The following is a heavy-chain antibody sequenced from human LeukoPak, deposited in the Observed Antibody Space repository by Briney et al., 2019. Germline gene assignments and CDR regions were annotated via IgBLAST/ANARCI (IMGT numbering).Heavy chain of an antibody. CDR2: IWYDGSDK. Sequence: GRSLRLSCAASGFTFSNYGMHWVRQAPGKGLEWLAVIWYDGSDKYYADSVKGRFTISRDNSKNTLYLQMNSLRAEDTAVYYCASSSWSQGFDYWGQGTLVTVSS. J-gene: IGHJ4*02. CDR3: ASSSWSQGFDY. V-gene: IGHV3-33*01. D-gene: IGHD6-13*01. CDR1: GFTFSNYG.